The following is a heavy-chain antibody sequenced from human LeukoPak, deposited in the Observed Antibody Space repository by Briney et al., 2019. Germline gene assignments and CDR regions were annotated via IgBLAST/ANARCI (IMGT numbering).Heavy chain of an antibody. J-gene: IGHJ4*02. CDR1: GFTFTNSG. Sequence: GGTLRLSCAGSGFTFTNSGMNWVRQAPGKGLEWVSGIRGRGGSTYYADSVKGRFTISRDNSKNTLYLQMNSLRAEDPAVYYCAKEGLLRYFNYWGQGTLVTVSS. V-gene: IGHV3-23*01. D-gene: IGHD3-9*01. CDR3: AKEGLLRYFNY. CDR2: IRGRGGST.